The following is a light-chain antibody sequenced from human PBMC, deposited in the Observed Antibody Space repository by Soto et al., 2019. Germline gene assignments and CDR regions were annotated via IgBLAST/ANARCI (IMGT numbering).Light chain of an antibody. Sequence: EIVLTQSPGTLSLSPGERATLSCRASQTVGSTYLAWYQQKPGQAPRLLIYTVSTRATGIPDRFSGSGSGTNFTLTISRLETDDFAVYYCQQCGSSPWTFGQGTKVDIK. V-gene: IGKV3-20*01. CDR3: QQCGSSPWT. J-gene: IGKJ1*01. CDR2: TVS. CDR1: QTVGSTY.